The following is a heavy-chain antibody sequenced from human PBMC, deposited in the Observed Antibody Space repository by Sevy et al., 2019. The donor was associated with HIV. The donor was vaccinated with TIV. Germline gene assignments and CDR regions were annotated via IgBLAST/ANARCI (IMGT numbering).Heavy chain of an antibody. CDR1: GFTFSSFS. CDR2: ISSSGSSI. D-gene: IGHD2-21*02. CDR3: ARASSLYCGGDCLYAFNI. V-gene: IGHV3-48*02. J-gene: IGHJ3*02. Sequence: GGSLRLSCAASGFTFSSFSMNWVRQAPGKTLEWISYISSSGSSIYYADSVKGRFSISRDNAKRSLYLQMNSLRDEDTAVYYCARASSLYCGGDCLYAFNIWGQGTMVTVSS.